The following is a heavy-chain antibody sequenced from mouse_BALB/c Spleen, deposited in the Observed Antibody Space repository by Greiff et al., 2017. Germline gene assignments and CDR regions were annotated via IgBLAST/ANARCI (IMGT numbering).Heavy chain of an antibody. J-gene: IGHJ3*01. Sequence: QVQLQQSGPQLVRPGASVKISCKASGYSFTSYWMHWVKQRPGQGLEWIGMIDPSDSETRLNQKFKDKATLTVDKSSSTAYMQLSSPTSEDSAVYYCARGVAFAYWGQGTLVTVSA. CDR2: IDPSDSET. CDR1: GYSFTSYW. V-gene: IGHV1S127*01. CDR3: ARGVAFAY.